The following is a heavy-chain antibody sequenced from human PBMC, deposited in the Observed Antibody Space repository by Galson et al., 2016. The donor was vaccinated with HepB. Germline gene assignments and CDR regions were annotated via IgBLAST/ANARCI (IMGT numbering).Heavy chain of an antibody. CDR2: IRGDGDYT. CDR3: AKDGGYSSGKYYPDY. Sequence: SLRLSCAASGFTFSSYAMNWVRQAPWKGLEWVATIRGDGDYTNYADSAKGRFTISRDNSKNTLFLEMNSLRAEDTAIYYCAKDGGYSSGKYYPDYWGQGTLVTVSS. V-gene: IGHV3-23*01. CDR1: GFTFSSYA. D-gene: IGHD3-10*01. J-gene: IGHJ4*02.